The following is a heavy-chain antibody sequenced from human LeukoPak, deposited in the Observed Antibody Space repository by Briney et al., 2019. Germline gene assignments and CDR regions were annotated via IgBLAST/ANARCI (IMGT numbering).Heavy chain of an antibody. CDR1: GGSISSYY. D-gene: IGHD3-3*01. CDR2: IYYSGST. J-gene: IGHJ5*02. CDR3: ARDRADFWSGYYGAWFDP. V-gene: IGHV4-59*01. Sequence: PSETLSLTCTVSGGSISSYYWSWIRQPPGKGLEWIGYIYYSGSTNYNPSLKSRVTISVDTSNNQFSLQLSSVTAADTAVYYCARDRADFWSGYYGAWFDPWGQGTLVTVSS.